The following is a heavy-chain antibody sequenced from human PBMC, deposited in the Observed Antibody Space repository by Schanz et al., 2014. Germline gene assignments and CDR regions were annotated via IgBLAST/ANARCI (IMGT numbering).Heavy chain of an antibody. Sequence: QVQLVESGGGVVQPGRSLRLSCAASGFTFSSYALHWVRQAPGKGLEWVAFVPFDGSQKFYADSVKGRFTISRDNSKNSVYLQMNSLRPGDTAVYSCARESSNDIVLVPGAVFDHWGQGILVTVSS. CDR2: VPFDGSQK. D-gene: IGHD2-2*01. J-gene: IGHJ4*02. CDR3: ARESSNDIVLVPGAVFDH. CDR1: GFTFSSYA. V-gene: IGHV3-30*04.